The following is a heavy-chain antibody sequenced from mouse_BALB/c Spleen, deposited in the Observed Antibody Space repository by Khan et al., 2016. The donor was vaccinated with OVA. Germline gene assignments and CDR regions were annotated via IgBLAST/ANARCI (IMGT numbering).Heavy chain of an antibody. CDR1: GYSITSDYA. Sequence: EVQLQESGPGLVKPSQSLSLTCTVTGYSITSDYAWNWIRQFPGNKLEWMGYISYSGSTSYTPSIKSRSSITRDTSKKQFFLQLNSVTTEDTATCYCARGRAYWGQGTLVTVSA. CDR3: ARGRAY. D-gene: IGHD3-3*01. CDR2: ISYSGST. V-gene: IGHV3-2*02. J-gene: IGHJ3*01.